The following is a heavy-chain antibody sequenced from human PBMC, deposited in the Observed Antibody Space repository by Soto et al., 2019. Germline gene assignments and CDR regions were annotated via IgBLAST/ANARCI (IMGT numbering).Heavy chain of an antibody. V-gene: IGHV1-69*08. D-gene: IGHD6-19*01. CDR1: GGTFSSYT. Sequence: QVQLVQSGAEVKKPGSSVKVSCKASGGTFSSYTISWVRQAPGQGLEWMGRIIPILGIANYAQKFQGRVTITADKSTSTAYMELSSLRSEDTAVYYCAREGGGAGTKRYYYYYMDVWGKGTTVTVSS. J-gene: IGHJ6*03. CDR2: IIPILGIA. CDR3: AREGGGAGTKRYYYYYMDV.